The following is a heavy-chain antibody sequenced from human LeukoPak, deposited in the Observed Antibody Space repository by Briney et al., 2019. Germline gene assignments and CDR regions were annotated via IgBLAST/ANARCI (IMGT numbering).Heavy chain of an antibody. CDR3: ARGRGVQLERGHQYYFDY. CDR2: INAGNGNT. V-gene: IGHV1-3*01. D-gene: IGHD1-1*01. Sequence: ASVKVSCKASGYTFTSYAMHWVRQAPGQRLEWMGWINAGNGNTKYSQKFQGRVTITRDTSASTAYMELSSLRSEDTAVYYCARGRGVQLERGHQYYFDYWGQGTLVTVSS. CDR1: GYTFTSYA. J-gene: IGHJ4*02.